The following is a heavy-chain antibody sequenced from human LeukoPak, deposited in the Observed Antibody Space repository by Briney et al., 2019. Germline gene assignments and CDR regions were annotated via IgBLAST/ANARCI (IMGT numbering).Heavy chain of an antibody. J-gene: IGHJ4*02. D-gene: IGHD6-13*01. CDR2: IYPGDSDT. CDR3: ARYSNYKYEIDY. Sequence: GESLEISCKGSGYRFTSYWIGWVRPMPGKGLEWIGIIYPGDSDTTYSPSFQGQVTISADKSINTAYLQWSSLKASDTAMYYCARYSNYKYEIDYWGQGTLVTVSS. CDR1: GYRFTSYW. V-gene: IGHV5-51*01.